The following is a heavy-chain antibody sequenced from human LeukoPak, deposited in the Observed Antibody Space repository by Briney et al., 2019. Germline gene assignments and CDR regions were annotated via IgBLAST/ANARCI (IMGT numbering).Heavy chain of an antibody. D-gene: IGHD4-23*01. Sequence: GGSLRLSCAASGFTFSSYGMHWVRQAPGKGLEWVAVISYDGSNKYYADFVKGRFTISRDNSRNTLYLQMNSLRAEDTAMYYCAKAGGNSGFFFDYWGQGTLVTVSS. CDR2: ISYDGSNK. CDR1: GFTFSSYG. V-gene: IGHV3-30*18. J-gene: IGHJ4*02. CDR3: AKAGGNSGFFFDY.